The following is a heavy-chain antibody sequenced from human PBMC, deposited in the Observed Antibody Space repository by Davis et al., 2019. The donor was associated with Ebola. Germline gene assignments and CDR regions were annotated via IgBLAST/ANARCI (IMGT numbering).Heavy chain of an antibody. J-gene: IGHJ6*02. D-gene: IGHD3-22*01. CDR3: ATASSDYHYYYARDV. CDR2: IIPIFGTA. Sequence: SVKVSCKASGGTFSSYAISWVRQAPGQGLEWMGGIIPIFGTANYAQKFQGRVTITADKSTSTAYLELSSLRSEDTAVYYCATASSDYHYYYARDVWGQGTTVTVSS. V-gene: IGHV1-69*06. CDR1: GGTFSSYA.